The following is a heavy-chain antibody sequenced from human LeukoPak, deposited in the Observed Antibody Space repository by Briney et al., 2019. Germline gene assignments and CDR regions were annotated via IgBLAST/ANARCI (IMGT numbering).Heavy chain of an antibody. CDR2: VSGYDGNT. CDR3: ARGGLWFGEFLYYFDY. Sequence: WASVKVSCKASGYTFNSYGISWVRQAPGQGLEWMGWVSGYDGNTNFAQRFQGRGTMTTDTSTSTAYLELRSLRSNDTAVYFCARGGLWFGEFLYYFDYWGQGTLVTVSS. CDR1: GYTFNSYG. D-gene: IGHD3-10*01. J-gene: IGHJ4*02. V-gene: IGHV1-18*01.